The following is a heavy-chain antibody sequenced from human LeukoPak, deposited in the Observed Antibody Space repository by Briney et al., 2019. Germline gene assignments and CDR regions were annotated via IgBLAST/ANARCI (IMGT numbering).Heavy chain of an antibody. J-gene: IGHJ4*02. Sequence: GGSLRLSCAASGFTFSSYAMSWVRQAPGKGLEWGGRIKSKTDGGTTDYAAPVKGRFTISRDDSKNTLYLQMNSLKTEDTAVYYCTTDHGGYWGQGTLVTVSS. D-gene: IGHD3-16*01. V-gene: IGHV3-15*01. CDR3: TTDHGGY. CDR2: IKSKTDGGTT. CDR1: GFTFSSYA.